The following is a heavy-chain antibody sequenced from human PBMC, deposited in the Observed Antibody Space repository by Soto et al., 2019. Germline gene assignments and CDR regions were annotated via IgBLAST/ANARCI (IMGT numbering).Heavy chain of an antibody. CDR2: IIPIFGTA. CDR3: ALVDYYDSSGHPRGPFDY. V-gene: IGHV1-69*01. CDR1: GGTFSSYA. D-gene: IGHD3-22*01. Sequence: QVQLVQSGAEVKKPGSSVKVSCKASGGTFSSYAISWVRQAPGQGLEWMGGIIPIFGTANYAQKFQGRVTITADESTRAASMELSSLRAEDTFVYYCALVDYYDSSGHPRGPFDYWGQGTLGTVSS. J-gene: IGHJ4*02.